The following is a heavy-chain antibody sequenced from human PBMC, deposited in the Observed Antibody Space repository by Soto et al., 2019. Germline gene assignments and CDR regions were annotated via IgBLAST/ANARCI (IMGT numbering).Heavy chain of an antibody. CDR2: ISYDGSNK. V-gene: IGHV3-30-3*01. Sequence: PGGSLRLSCAASGFTFSSYAMHWVRQAPGKGLEWVAVISYDGSNKYYADSVKGRFTISRDNSKNTLYLQMNSLRAEDTAVYYCARDKDGRGAFDIWGQGTMVTVSS. CDR1: GFTFSSYA. CDR3: ARDKDGRGAFDI. J-gene: IGHJ3*02. D-gene: IGHD2-15*01.